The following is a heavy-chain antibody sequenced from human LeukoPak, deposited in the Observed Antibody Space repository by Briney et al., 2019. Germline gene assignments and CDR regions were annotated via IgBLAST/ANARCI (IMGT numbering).Heavy chain of an antibody. J-gene: IGHJ4*02. V-gene: IGHV4-59*11. CDR1: GGSISTHY. CDR2: VFDSERT. D-gene: IGHD3-22*01. CDR3: AGNTYYYDRSRYYYLPLFDY. Sequence: SETLSLTCTVSGGSISTHYWSWIRQPPGKGLEWIGYVFDSERTKDNPSLKSRATLSADTSKNQFSLKLTSMTAADTAVYFCAGNTYYYDRSRYYYLPLFDYWGQGSLVTVSA.